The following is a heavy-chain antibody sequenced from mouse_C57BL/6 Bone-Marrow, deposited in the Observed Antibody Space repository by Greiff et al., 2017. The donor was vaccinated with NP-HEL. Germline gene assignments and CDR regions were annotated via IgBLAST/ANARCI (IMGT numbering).Heavy chain of an antibody. CDR3: AGEGRWLRHGYRYFDV. J-gene: IGHJ1*03. D-gene: IGHD2-2*01. V-gene: IGHV1-53*01. CDR1: GYTFTSYW. Sequence: QVQLQQSGTELVKPGTSVKLSCKSSGYTFTSYWMHWVKQRPGQGLEWIGNINPGNGGTNYNEKFKSKATLTVDKSSSTAYMQLSSLTSDDSAVYYCAGEGRWLRHGYRYFDVWDTGTTVTVSA. CDR2: INPGNGGT.